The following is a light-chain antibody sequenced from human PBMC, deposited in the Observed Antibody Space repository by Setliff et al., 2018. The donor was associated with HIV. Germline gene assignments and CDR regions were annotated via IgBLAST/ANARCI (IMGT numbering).Light chain of an antibody. J-gene: IGLJ1*01. CDR2: SNN. V-gene: IGLV1-44*01. Sequence: QSVLTQPPSASGTPGQRVTISCSGSSSNIGSNTVNWYQQLPGTAPKLLIYSNNQRPSGVPDRFSGSKSGTSASLAISGLQSKDEADYYCAAWDDSLNGYVFGTGTRSPS. CDR1: SSNIGSNT. CDR3: AAWDDSLNGYV.